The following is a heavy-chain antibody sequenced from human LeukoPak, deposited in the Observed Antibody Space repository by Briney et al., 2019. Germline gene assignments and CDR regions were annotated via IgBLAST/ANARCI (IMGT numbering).Heavy chain of an antibody. CDR1: GFTCSSYE. V-gene: IGHV3-48*03. D-gene: IGHD5-12*01. J-gene: IGHJ4*02. Sequence: GGSLRLSCAAAGFTCSSYEMNWVRQAPGRGLEWVSYISNSGDTIYYADSVKGRFTISRDNAKNSLYLQMNSLKAEDTAVYYCARKQVDSVAMEYYFDYWGQGTLVTVSS. CDR3: ARKQVDSVAMEYYFDY. CDR2: ISNSGDTI.